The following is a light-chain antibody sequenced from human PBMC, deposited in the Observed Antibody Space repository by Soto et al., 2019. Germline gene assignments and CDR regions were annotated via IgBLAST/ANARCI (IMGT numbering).Light chain of an antibody. Sequence: DIPLTQSPSFLSASVGDRVTITCRASQGISSYLAWYQQKPGKAPKVLIYVASKLQSGVPPRFSGSGSGTEFSLKITGLQPEDFATYYCQQLNTYPYTFGQGTTLEI. CDR3: QQLNTYPYT. CDR2: VAS. CDR1: QGISSY. V-gene: IGKV1-9*01. J-gene: IGKJ2*01.